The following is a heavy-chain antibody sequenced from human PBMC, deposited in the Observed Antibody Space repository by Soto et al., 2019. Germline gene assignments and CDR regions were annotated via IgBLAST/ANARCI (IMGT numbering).Heavy chain of an antibody. D-gene: IGHD3-3*02. Sequence: SETLSLTWTVSGDSIISSDFYWGWVRQPPGKGLEWIGSTFYLGSSYYNPSLKSRVTMSVDTSKNQFSLRLRSVTAADTALYFCARHSLALRKNNCFDPWGQGIMVTVSS. CDR3: ARHSLALRKNNCFDP. J-gene: IGHJ5*02. V-gene: IGHV4-39*01. CDR2: TFYLGSS. CDR1: GDSIISSDFY.